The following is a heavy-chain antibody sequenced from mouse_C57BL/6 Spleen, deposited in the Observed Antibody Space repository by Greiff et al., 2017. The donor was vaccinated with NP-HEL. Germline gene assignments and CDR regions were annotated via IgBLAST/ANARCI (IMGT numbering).Heavy chain of an antibody. CDR1: GYTFTDYN. CDR2: INPNNGGT. Sequence: EVQLQQSGPELVKPGASVKIPCKASGYTFTDYNMDWVKQSHGKSLEWIGDINPNNGGTIYNQKFKGKATMTVDKSSSTAYMELRSLTSEDTAVYYCARSDYGSSLYFDVWGTGTTVTVSS. D-gene: IGHD1-1*01. V-gene: IGHV1-18*01. J-gene: IGHJ1*03. CDR3: ARSDYGSSLYFDV.